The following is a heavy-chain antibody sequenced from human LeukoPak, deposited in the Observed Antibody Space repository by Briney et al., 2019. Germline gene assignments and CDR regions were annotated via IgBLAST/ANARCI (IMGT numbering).Heavy chain of an antibody. V-gene: IGHV4-34*01. CDR2: INHSGST. CDR3: ARSYSGTGYYYYGMDV. D-gene: IGHD1-26*01. J-gene: IGHJ6*02. CDR1: GGSFRGYY. Sequence: SETLSLTCAVYGGSFRGYYWSWIRQPPGKGLEWIGEINHSGSTNYNPSLKSRVTISVDTSKNQFSLKLSSVTAADTAVYYCARSYSGTGYYYYGMDVWGQGTTVTVSS.